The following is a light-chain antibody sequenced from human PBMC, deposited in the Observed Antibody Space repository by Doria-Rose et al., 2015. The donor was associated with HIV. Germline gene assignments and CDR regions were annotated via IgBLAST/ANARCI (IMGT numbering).Light chain of an antibody. CDR1: QSFSSTY. J-gene: IGKJ1*01. V-gene: IGKV3-20*01. CDR3: HQYGTSWT. CDR2: DGS. Sequence: LTQSPGTLSLSPGERATLSCRASQSFSSTYLAWYRQKPGHAPSLLIYDGSTRATGIPDRFSASGSGTDFTLTINRLEPEDFALYYCHQYGTSWTFGQGTKVEI.